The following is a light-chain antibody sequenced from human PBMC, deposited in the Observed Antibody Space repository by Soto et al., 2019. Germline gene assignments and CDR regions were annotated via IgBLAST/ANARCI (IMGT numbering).Light chain of an antibody. CDR1: QSVSSY. V-gene: IGKV3-11*01. CDR3: QRRSNWPPSLT. CDR2: DAS. Sequence: EIVLTQSPATLSLSPGERATLSCRASQSVSSYLAWYQQKPGQAPRLLIYDASNSATGIPARFSGSGSGTDFTLTISRLEPEDCAVYYCQRRSNWPPSLTFGGGTKVEIK. J-gene: IGKJ4*01.